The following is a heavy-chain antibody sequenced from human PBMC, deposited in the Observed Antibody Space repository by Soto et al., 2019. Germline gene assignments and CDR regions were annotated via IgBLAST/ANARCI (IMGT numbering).Heavy chain of an antibody. D-gene: IGHD3-3*01. J-gene: IGHJ6*03. Sequence: QVPLVQSGAEVKKPGASVKVSCKASGYTFTSYDINWVRQATGQGLEWMGWMNPNSGNTGYAQKFQGRVTMTRNTSISTAYMELSSLRSDDTAVYYCARGARYYDFWSGYYPSYYYYYYMDVWGNGTTVTVSS. V-gene: IGHV1-8*01. CDR2: MNPNSGNT. CDR3: ARGARYYDFWSGYYPSYYYYYYMDV. CDR1: GYTFTSYD.